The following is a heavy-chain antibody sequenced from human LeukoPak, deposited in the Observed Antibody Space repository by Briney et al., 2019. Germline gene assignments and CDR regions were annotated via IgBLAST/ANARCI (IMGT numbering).Heavy chain of an antibody. CDR3: ARTHDYGGNGFDY. Sequence: SSETLSLTCTVSGGSISSSSYYWGWIRQPPGEGLEWIGYIYYSGSTNYNPSLKSRVTISVDTSKNQFSLKLSSVTAADTAVYYCARTHDYGGNGFDYWGQGTLVTVSS. CDR2: IYYSGST. CDR1: GGSISSSSYY. V-gene: IGHV4-61*05. J-gene: IGHJ4*02. D-gene: IGHD4-23*01.